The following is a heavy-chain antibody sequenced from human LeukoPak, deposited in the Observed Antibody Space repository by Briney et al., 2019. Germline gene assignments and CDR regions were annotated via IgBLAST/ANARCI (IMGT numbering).Heavy chain of an antibody. J-gene: IGHJ5*02. CDR3: ARGGLVVVVAATPSTTPGLLHWLDP. Sequence: EASVKISCKASGYTFTSYGISWVRQAPGQGLEWMGWISAYNGNTKYAQKVLGRVTMTTDTSTSTAYMELRSLRSDDTAVYYCARGGLVVVVAATPSTTPGLLHWLDPWGQGTLVGVSS. D-gene: IGHD2-15*01. CDR1: GYTFTSYG. CDR2: ISAYNGNT. V-gene: IGHV1-18*01.